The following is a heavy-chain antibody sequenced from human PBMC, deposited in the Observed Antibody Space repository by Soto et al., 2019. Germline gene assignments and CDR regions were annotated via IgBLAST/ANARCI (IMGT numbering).Heavy chain of an antibody. D-gene: IGHD3-16*02. V-gene: IGHV3-33*01. CDR1: GCTFRSYG. CDR2: IWYDGSNK. Sequence: GGSLRLSCAASGCTFRSYGMHWVRQAPGKGLEWVAVIWYDGSNKYYADSVKGRFTISRDNSKNTLYLQMNSLRAEDTAVYYCARGPGIMITFGGVIVSDGRAFDIWGQGTMVTVSS. J-gene: IGHJ3*02. CDR3: ARGPGIMITFGGVIVSDGRAFDI.